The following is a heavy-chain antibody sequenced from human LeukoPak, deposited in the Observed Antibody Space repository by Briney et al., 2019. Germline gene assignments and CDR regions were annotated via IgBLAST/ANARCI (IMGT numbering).Heavy chain of an antibody. CDR3: ARGLHCSYGSCYDTTFDY. CDR2: INSDGSST. V-gene: IGHV3-74*01. CDR1: GFTFSSYS. J-gene: IGHJ4*02. Sequence: GGSLRLSCAASGFTFSSYSMNWVRQAPGMGLVWVSRINSDGSSTDYADSVKGRFTISRDNAKNTLYLQMNSLRAEDTAVYYCARGLHCSYGSCYDTTFDYWGQGTLVTVSS. D-gene: IGHD2-15*01.